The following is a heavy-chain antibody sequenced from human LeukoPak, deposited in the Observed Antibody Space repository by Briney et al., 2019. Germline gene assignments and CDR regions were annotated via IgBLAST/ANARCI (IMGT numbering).Heavy chain of an antibody. V-gene: IGHV1-24*01. CDR2: FDPEDGET. CDR3: ARADFNFPYGRYLRY. J-gene: IGHJ4*02. D-gene: IGHD3-9*01. Sequence: GASVKVSCKVSGYTLTELSMHWVRQAPGKGLEWMGGFDPEDGETIYAQKFQGRVTMTTDTSTSTAYMELRSLRSDDTAVYYCARADFNFPYGRYLRYWGQGTLVTVSS. CDR1: GYTLTELS.